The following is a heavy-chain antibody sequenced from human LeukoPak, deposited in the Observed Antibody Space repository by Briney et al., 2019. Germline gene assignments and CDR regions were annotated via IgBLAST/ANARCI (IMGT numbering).Heavy chain of an antibody. CDR1: GFTFSRYS. Sequence: PGGSLRLSCAASGFTFSRYSMHWVRQAPGKGLEYVSAISSNGGSTYYANSVKGRFTISRDNSKNTLYLQMNSLRAEDTAVYYCAKVGKYQMLPYYYYYMDVWGKGTTVTVSS. CDR3: AKVGKYQMLPYYYYYMDV. V-gene: IGHV3-64*01. CDR2: ISSNGGST. D-gene: IGHD2-2*01. J-gene: IGHJ6*03.